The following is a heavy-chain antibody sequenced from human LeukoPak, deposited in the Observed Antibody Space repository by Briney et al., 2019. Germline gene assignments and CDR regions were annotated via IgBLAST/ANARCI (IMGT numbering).Heavy chain of an antibody. CDR2: IYYSGST. CDR1: GGSISSYY. V-gene: IGHV4-59*01. D-gene: IGHD2-2*02. Sequence: SETLSLTCTVSGGSISSYYWSWIRQPPGKGLEWIGYIYYSGSTNYNPSLKSRVTISVDTSKNQFSLKLSSVTAADTAVYYCARENCRSTSCYTPSFDYWGQGTLVTVSS. J-gene: IGHJ4*02. CDR3: ARENCRSTSCYTPSFDY.